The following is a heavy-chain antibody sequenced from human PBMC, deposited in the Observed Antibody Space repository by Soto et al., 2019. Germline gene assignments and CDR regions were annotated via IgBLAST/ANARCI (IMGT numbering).Heavy chain of an antibody. CDR2: IIPIFGTA. D-gene: IGHD2-2*01. Sequence: QVQLVQSGAEVKKPGSSVKVSCKASGGTFSSYAISWVRQAPGQGLEWMGGIIPIFGTANYAQKFQGRVTITADEPTSTADVELGSLRSEDTAVYYCARPPATAMHSADYWGQGTLVTASS. J-gene: IGHJ4*02. CDR3: ARPPATAMHSADY. CDR1: GGTFSSYA. V-gene: IGHV1-69*12.